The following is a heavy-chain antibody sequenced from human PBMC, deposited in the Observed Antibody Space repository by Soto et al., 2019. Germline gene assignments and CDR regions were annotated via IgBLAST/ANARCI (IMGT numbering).Heavy chain of an antibody. CDR1: GFTFSSYA. D-gene: IGHD2-15*01. CDR2: ISGSGGST. CDR3: AKDLSYCSGGSCPGDAFDI. Sequence: PGGSLRLSCAASGFTFSSYAMSWVRQAPGKGLEWVSAISGSGGSTYYADSVKGRFTISRDNSKNTLYLQMNSLRAEDTAVYYCAKDLSYCSGGSCPGDAFDIWGQGTMVTVSS. J-gene: IGHJ3*02. V-gene: IGHV3-23*01.